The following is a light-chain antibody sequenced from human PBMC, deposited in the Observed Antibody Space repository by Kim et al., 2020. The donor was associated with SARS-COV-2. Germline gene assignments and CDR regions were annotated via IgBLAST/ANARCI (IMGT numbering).Light chain of an antibody. CDR2: DAS. J-gene: IGKJ4*01. Sequence: LHPGERATLSCRASQSVSSYLAWYQQKPGQAPRLLIYDASNRATGIPARFSGSGSGTDFTLTISSLEPEDFAVYYCQQRSNWLLTFGGGTKVDIK. CDR1: QSVSSY. CDR3: QQRSNWLLT. V-gene: IGKV3-11*01.